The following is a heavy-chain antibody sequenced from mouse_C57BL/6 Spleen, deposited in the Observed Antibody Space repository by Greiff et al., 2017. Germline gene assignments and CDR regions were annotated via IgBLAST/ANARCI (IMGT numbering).Heavy chain of an antibody. CDR2: INPSSGYT. V-gene: IGHV1-4*01. CDR1: GYTFTSYT. Sequence: VKLMESGAELARPGASVKMSCKASGYTFTSYTMHWVKQRPGQGLEWIGYINPSSGYTKYNQKFKDKATVTADKSSSTAYMQLSSLTSEDSAVYYCARETGPYYFDYWGQGTTLTVSS. J-gene: IGHJ2*01. D-gene: IGHD4-1*01. CDR3: ARETGPYYFDY.